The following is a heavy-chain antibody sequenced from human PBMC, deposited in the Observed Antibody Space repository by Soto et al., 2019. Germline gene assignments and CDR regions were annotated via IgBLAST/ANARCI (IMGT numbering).Heavy chain of an antibody. CDR1: GFTFDDYA. CDR3: AKGASTTVFAFNDY. V-gene: IGHV3-9*01. CDR2: ISWNSGNL. J-gene: IGHJ4*02. Sequence: EVQLVESGGGLVQPGRSLRLSCAPSGFTFDDYAMHWVRQGPGKGLEWVSSISWNSGNLGYADSVKGRFTISRDNAKNALYLQMNRLRGEDTALYYCAKGASTTVFAFNDYWGQGTLVTVSS. D-gene: IGHD4-17*01.